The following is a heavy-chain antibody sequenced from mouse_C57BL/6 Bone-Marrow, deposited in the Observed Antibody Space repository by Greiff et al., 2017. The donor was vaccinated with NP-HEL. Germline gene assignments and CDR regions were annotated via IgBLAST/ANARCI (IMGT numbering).Heavy chain of an antibody. CDR1: GFTFTSYG. Sequence: QVQLQQSGAELVRPGASVKLSCKASGFTFTSYGISWVKQRPGQGLEWIGEIYPRSGNTYYNEKFKGKAKLTADKSSSTAYMELRNLTTEESAGYFCARRIGSSSGFAYWGQGTLVTVSA. CDR3: ARRIGSSSGFAY. J-gene: IGHJ3*01. D-gene: IGHD2-14*01. V-gene: IGHV1-81*01. CDR2: IYPRSGNT.